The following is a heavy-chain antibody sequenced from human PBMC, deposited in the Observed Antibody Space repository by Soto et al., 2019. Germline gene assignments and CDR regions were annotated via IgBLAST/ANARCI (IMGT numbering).Heavy chain of an antibody. D-gene: IGHD3-10*01. Sequence: ASVKVSCKASGYTFTSYGIGWVRQAPGQGLEWMGWINPNSGGTNYAQKFQGWVTMTRDTSISTAYMELSRLRSDDTAVYYCARDARGDEAPMDYWGQGTLVTVSS. J-gene: IGHJ4*02. CDR2: INPNSGGT. CDR3: ARDARGDEAPMDY. CDR1: GYTFTSYG. V-gene: IGHV1-2*04.